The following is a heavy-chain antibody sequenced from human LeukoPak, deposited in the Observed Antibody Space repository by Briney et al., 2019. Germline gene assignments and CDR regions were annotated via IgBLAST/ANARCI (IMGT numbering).Heavy chain of an antibody. CDR3: ARTVVPAAIPYYYYGMDV. J-gene: IGHJ6*04. CDR1: GGTFSSYA. V-gene: IGHV1-69*06. Sequence: GASVKVSCKASGGTFSSYAISWVRQAPGQGLEWMGGIIPIFGTANYAQKFQGRVTITADKSTSTAYMELSSLRSEDTAVYYCARTVVPAAIPYYYYGMDVWGKGTTATVSS. CDR2: IIPIFGTA. D-gene: IGHD2-2*01.